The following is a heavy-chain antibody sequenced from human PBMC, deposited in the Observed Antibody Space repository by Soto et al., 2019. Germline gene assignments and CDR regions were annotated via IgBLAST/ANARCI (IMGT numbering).Heavy chain of an antibody. Sequence: ASVKVSCKASGYTFTSYGISWVRQAPGQGLEWMGWISAYNGNTNYAQKLQGRVTMTTDTSTSTAYMELRSLRSDDTAVYYCARDPPTYYDYIWGSYRRGGYYMDVWGKGTTVTVSS. CDR1: GYTFTSYG. D-gene: IGHD3-16*02. CDR3: ARDPPTYYDYIWGSYRRGGYYMDV. V-gene: IGHV1-18*01. CDR2: ISAYNGNT. J-gene: IGHJ6*03.